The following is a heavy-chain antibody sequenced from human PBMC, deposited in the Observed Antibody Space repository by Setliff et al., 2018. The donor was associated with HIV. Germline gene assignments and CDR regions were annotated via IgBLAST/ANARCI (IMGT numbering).Heavy chain of an antibody. V-gene: IGHV3-74*03. J-gene: IGHJ4*02. D-gene: IGHD7-27*01. Sequence: PGGSLRLSCAASGFSFSDYWMQWVRQVPGKGLVWVSRIRSDGSGPTYADSVKGRFTISKDNAKNTLYLQMNSLRDEDTAVYYCGRDSAGAGATIDYWGQGTLVTVSS. CDR1: GFSFSDYW. CDR3: GRDSAGAGATIDY. CDR2: IRSDGSGP.